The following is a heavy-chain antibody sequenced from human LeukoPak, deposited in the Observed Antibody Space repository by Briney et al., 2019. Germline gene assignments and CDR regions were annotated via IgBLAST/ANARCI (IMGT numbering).Heavy chain of an antibody. Sequence: ASVKVSCKASGGTFSSYAFNWVRQAPGQGLEWVGRIIPLLGVTNHAQKLQGRVTVTADPATNTAYMELSSLIPDDTAVYYCARARTMITFGGVRHAFDIWGQGTMVTVSS. V-gene: IGHV1-69*04. CDR1: GGTFSSYA. J-gene: IGHJ3*02. CDR2: IIPLLGVT. D-gene: IGHD3-16*01. CDR3: ARARTMITFGGVRHAFDI.